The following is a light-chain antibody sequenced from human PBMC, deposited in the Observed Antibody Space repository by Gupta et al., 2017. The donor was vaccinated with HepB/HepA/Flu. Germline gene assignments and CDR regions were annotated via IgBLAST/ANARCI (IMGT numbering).Light chain of an antibody. CDR2: ADA. CDR3: RQANSCPIT. Sequence: DIQMTQSPSSVSASLGDRVTITCRASQGISSWLAWYQQKPGKDPKILIYADASLQRGVLSRCIGSGAGTDFTLTISSRQPEDFATYYCRQANSCPITFGQGTRLEIK. J-gene: IGKJ5*01. CDR1: QGISSW. V-gene: IGKV1-12*01.